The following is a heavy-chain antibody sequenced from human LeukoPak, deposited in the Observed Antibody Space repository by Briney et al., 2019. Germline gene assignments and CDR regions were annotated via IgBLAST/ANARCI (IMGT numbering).Heavy chain of an antibody. CDR1: GFTFSSYG. D-gene: IGHD3-22*01. CDR3: ARARSSGSGGAFDI. J-gene: IGHJ3*02. Sequence: GRSLRLSCAASGFTFSSYGMHWVRQAPGKGLEWVAVIWYDGSNKYYADSVKGRFTISRDNSKNTLYLQMNSLRAEDTAVYYCARARSSGSGGAFDIWGQGTMVTVSS. V-gene: IGHV3-33*01. CDR2: IWYDGSNK.